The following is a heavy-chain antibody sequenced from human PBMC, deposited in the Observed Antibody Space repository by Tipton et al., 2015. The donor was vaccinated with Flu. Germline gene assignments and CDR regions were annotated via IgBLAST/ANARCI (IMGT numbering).Heavy chain of an antibody. J-gene: IGHJ6*02. CDR2: INPNSGGT. Sequence: QVQLVQSGAEVKKPGASVKVSCKASGYTFTGYYMHWVRQAPGQGLEWMGWINPNSGGTNYAQKFQGRVTMTRDTSISTAYMEPSRLRSDDTAGYYCASMTTVTSGDYYGMDVWGQGTTVTVSS. CDR1: GYTFTGYY. CDR3: ASMTTVTSGDYYGMDV. V-gene: IGHV1-2*02. D-gene: IGHD4-11*01.